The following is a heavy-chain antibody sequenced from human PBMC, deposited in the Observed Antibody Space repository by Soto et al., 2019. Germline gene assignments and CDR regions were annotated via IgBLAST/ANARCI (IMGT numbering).Heavy chain of an antibody. CDR2: IYYSGST. J-gene: IGHJ2*01. V-gene: IGHV4-39*01. CDR1: GGSISSSSYY. Sequence: QLQLQESGPGLVKPSETLSLTCTVSGGSISSSSYYWGWIRQPPGKGLEWIGSIYYSGSTYYNPSLKSRVTISVDTSKNQFSLKLSSVTAADTAVYYCARHLATPSSYYYDSSGYYPYWYFDLWGRGTLVTVSS. D-gene: IGHD3-22*01. CDR3: ARHLATPSSYYYDSSGYYPYWYFDL.